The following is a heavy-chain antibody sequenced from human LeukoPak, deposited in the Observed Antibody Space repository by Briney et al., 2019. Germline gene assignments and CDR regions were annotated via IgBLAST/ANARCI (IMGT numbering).Heavy chain of an antibody. CDR2: TYYRSKWYN. D-gene: IGHD3-22*01. CDR1: GDSVSSNSAA. J-gene: IGHJ4*02. CDR3: ASGNDSSGDTSFDY. V-gene: IGHV6-1*01. Sequence: SQTLSLTCAISGDSVSSNSAAWNWIRQSPSRGLEWLGRTYYRSKWYNDYAVSVKSRITNNPDTSKNQVSLQLNSVTPEDTAVYYCASGNDSSGDTSFDYWGQGTLVTVSS.